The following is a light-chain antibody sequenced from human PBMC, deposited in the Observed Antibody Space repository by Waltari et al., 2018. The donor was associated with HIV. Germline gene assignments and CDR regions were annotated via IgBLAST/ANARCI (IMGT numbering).Light chain of an antibody. CDR2: ANN. CDR1: SSNIGSHT. Sequence: QSVLTQPPSASGTPGQRVTMSCSGSSSNIGSHTVQWYQHLPGTAPKLLSYANNQRPSGVPDRFSGSKSGTSASLAISGLQSDDEADYYCAAWDDSLNGRIFGGGTKLTVL. CDR3: AAWDDSLNGRI. J-gene: IGLJ2*01. V-gene: IGLV1-44*01.